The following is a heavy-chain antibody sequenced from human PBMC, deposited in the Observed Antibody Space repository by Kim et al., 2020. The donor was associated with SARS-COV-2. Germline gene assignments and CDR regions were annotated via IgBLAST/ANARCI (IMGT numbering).Heavy chain of an antibody. D-gene: IGHD2-2*02. Sequence: GGSLRLSCAASGFTFTKYWMSWVRQAPEKGLEWVANIKEDGSEKYYVDSVKGRFTISRDNAQNSLYLQMNSLRVEDTAIYFCGRAYIDWGRGTLVTVSS. V-gene: IGHV3-7*01. CDR2: IKEDGSEK. CDR3: GRAYID. CDR1: GFTFTKYW. J-gene: IGHJ4*02.